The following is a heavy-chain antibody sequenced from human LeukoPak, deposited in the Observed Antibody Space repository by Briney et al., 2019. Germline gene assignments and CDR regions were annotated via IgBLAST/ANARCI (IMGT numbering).Heavy chain of an antibody. D-gene: IGHD6-6*01. CDR3: TRDSARPPYYYYYMDV. J-gene: IGHJ6*03. CDR1: GFTFGDYA. CDR2: IRSKAYGGTT. Sequence: GGSLRLSCTASGFTFGDYAMSWFRQAPGKGLEWVGFIRSKAYGGTTEYAASVKGRFTISRDDSKSIAYLQMNSLKTEDTAVYYCTRDSARPPYYYYYMDVWGKGTTVTVSS. V-gene: IGHV3-49*03.